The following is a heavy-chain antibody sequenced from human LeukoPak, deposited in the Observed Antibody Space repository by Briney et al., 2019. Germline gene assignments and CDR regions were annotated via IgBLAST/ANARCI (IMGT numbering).Heavy chain of an antibody. Sequence: QPGGSLRLSCSASGFTFSSYWMHWVRQVPGKGLVWVSRIKSDGSSTSYADSVKGRFTISRDNVKNMLYLHMNSLRVEDTAVYYCAREVYYGSGNWFDRWGQGTLVTVSS. CDR1: GFTFSSYW. CDR2: IKSDGSST. J-gene: IGHJ5*02. V-gene: IGHV3-74*01. D-gene: IGHD3-10*01. CDR3: AREVYYGSGNWFDR.